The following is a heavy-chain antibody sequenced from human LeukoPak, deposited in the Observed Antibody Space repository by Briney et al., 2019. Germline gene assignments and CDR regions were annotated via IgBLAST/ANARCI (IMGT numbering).Heavy chain of an antibody. CDR2: INPNSGGT. CDR3: ARDTYYDFWSGYPYFDY. J-gene: IGHJ4*02. V-gene: IGHV1-2*02. D-gene: IGHD3-3*01. Sequence: ASVKVSCKASGYTFIDYYMHWVRQAPGQGLEWMGWINPNSGGTNYAQKFQGRVTMTRDTSINTVYMELSRLRSDDRAVYYCARDTYYDFWSGYPYFDYWGQGTLVTVSS. CDR1: GYTFIDYY.